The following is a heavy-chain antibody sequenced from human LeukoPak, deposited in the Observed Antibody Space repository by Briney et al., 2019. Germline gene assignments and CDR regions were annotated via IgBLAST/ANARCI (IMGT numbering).Heavy chain of an antibody. CDR1: GGSISSSSYY. D-gene: IGHD5-18*01. V-gene: IGHV4-39*07. J-gene: IGHJ3*02. CDR3: ARGNTAMVTRYAFDI. CDR2: IYYSGST. Sequence: SETLSLTCTVSGGSISSSSYYWGWIRQPPGKGLEWIGSIYYSGSTYYNPSLKSRVTISVDTSKNQFSLKLSSVTAADTAVYYCARGNTAMVTRYAFDIWGQGTMVTVSS.